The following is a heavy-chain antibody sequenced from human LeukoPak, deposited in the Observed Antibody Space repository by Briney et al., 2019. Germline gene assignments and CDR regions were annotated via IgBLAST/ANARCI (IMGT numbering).Heavy chain of an antibody. Sequence: GASVKVSCKASGYTFTSYGISWVRQAPGQGLEWMGLINPTGGNTGYAQKFQGRVTMTRNTSISTAYMELSSLRSEDTAVYYCARARIQLWLHYYYYMDVWGKGTTVTISS. CDR2: INPTGGNT. V-gene: IGHV1-8*02. J-gene: IGHJ6*03. D-gene: IGHD5-18*01. CDR3: ARARIQLWLHYYYYMDV. CDR1: GYTFTSYG.